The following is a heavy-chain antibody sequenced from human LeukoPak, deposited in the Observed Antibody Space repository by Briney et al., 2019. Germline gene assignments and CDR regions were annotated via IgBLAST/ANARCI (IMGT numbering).Heavy chain of an antibody. CDR2: VGISGDT. J-gene: IGHJ4*02. D-gene: IGHD6-19*01. CDR1: GFTFRSYD. V-gene: IGHV3-13*01. CDR3: VRGGIQVSGIDEIDY. Sequence: LPGGSLRLSCAASGFTFRSYDMHWVRQVTGKGLEWVSAVGISGDTYYAGSVKSRFTISRENAKNSLYLQMNSLTAGDTAVYYCVRGGIQVSGIDEIDYWGQGTLVTVSS.